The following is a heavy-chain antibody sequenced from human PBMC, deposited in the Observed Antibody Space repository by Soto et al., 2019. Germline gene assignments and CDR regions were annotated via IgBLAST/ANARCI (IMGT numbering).Heavy chain of an antibody. Sequence: GASVKVSCKVSGYTLTELSMHWVRQATGQGLEWMGWMNPNSGNTGYAQKFQGRVTMTRNTSISTAYMELSSLRSEDTAVFYCAKDLHMRLPPGQASDYWGQGTLVTVSS. D-gene: IGHD5-18*01. CDR2: MNPNSGNT. CDR3: AKDLHMRLPPGQASDY. V-gene: IGHV1-8*01. J-gene: IGHJ4*02. CDR1: GYTLTELS.